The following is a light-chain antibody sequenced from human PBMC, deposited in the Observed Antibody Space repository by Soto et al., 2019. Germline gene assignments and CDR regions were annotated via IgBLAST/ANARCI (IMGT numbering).Light chain of an antibody. CDR2: GAS. CDR1: QTVRTNY. V-gene: IGKV3-20*01. CDR3: HQYSYSPLT. Sequence: EIVLTQSPGTLSLSPGERATLSCRASQTVRTNYLAWFQHKPGQAPRLLIYGASSRATGIPDRFSGSGSGTDFTLTITSLEPEDFAVYFCHQYSYSPLTFGGGTKVEIK. J-gene: IGKJ4*01.